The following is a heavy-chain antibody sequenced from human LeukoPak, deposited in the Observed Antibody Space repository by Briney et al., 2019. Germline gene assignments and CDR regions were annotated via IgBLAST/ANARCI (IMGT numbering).Heavy chain of an antibody. CDR2: IRSKADTYAT. D-gene: IGHD4-17*01. CDR1: GFTFSGSA. V-gene: IGHV3-73*01. J-gene: IGHJ4*02. CDR3: TRLYRDSGDPGLDY. Sequence: GGSLKLSCAASGFTFSGSALHWVRQPSGKGLEWVGRIRSKADTYATSYAASVKGRFTISRDDSKNTAYLQMNSLKIEDTAVYYCTRLYRDSGDPGLDYWGQGTLVTVSS.